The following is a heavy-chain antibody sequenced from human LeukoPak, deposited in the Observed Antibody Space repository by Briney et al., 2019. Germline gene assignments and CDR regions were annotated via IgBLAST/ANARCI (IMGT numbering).Heavy chain of an antibody. CDR1: GYTLTELS. CDR3: ARGPPNWGYDY. V-gene: IGHV1-8*01. Sequence: ASVKVSCKVSGYTLTELSMHWVRQATGQRPEWMGWMSPNSGDTGYAQKFQGRVTMTRNTSISTAYMELSSLRSDDTAVYYCARGPPNWGYDYWGPGTLVTVSS. CDR2: MSPNSGDT. D-gene: IGHD7-27*01. J-gene: IGHJ4*02.